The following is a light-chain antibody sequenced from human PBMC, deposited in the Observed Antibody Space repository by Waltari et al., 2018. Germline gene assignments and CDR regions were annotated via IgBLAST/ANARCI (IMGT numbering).Light chain of an antibody. CDR1: QSVSSY. V-gene: IGKV3-11*01. CDR2: HAS. CDR3: QQCSDWPPLT. Sequence: EIVLTQSPATLSLSPGERATLSCRASQSVSSYLAWYQQKPGQPPRLLIYHASTRATGIPARFSGRGSGTDFTLIITNVEPEDFAVYYCQQCSDWPPLTFGQGTRLEIK. J-gene: IGKJ5*01.